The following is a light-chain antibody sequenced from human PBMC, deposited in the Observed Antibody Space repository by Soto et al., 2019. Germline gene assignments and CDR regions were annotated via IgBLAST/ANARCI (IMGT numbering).Light chain of an antibody. CDR2: DVS. V-gene: IGLV2-14*01. CDR1: TIEVGGYNY. CDR3: NSYTSSSTLVV. J-gene: IGLJ2*01. Sequence: QSALTQPASVSGSPGQPIPTSCPGTTIEVGGYNYVSWYQQHPGKAPKLMIYDVSNRPSGVSNRFSGSKSGNTASLTISGLQAEDEADYYCNSYTSSSTLVVFGGGTQLTVL.